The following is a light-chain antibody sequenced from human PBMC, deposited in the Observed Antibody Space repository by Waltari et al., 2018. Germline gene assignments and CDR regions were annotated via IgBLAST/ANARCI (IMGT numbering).Light chain of an antibody. J-gene: IGLJ3*02. CDR1: SSDVGSYNS. V-gene: IGLV2-14*03. CDR3: SSQFSNNVVL. CDR2: DVS. Sequence: QSALTQPASVSGSPGQSITISCTGISSDVGSYNSVSWYQDHPGQGPKVIIYDVSDRPSGVSARFSGSKSGNTASLTISGLQAEDEADYYCSSQFSNNVVLFGGGTKVTVL.